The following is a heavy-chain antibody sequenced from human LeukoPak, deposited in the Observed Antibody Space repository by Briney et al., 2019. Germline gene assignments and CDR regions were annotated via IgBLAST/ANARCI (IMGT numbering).Heavy chain of an antibody. J-gene: IGHJ4*02. V-gene: IGHV1-24*01. CDR2: FDPDVGET. CDR3: AAAPF. CDR1: GDSLNLLS. D-gene: IGHD2-15*01. Sequence: WASVKVSCNVSGDSLNLLSMHWVRQAPGKGLEWMGGFDPDVGETVSAQHFRDRVTMTEDTSTDTAYMHLTNLRPEDTAIYYCAAAPFWGQGTLVTVSS.